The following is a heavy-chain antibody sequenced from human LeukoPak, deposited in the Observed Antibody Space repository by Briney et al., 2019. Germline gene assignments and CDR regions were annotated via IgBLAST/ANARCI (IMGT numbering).Heavy chain of an antibody. CDR1: GGSISSSSYY. D-gene: IGHD3-3*01. CDR2: IYYSGST. CDR3: ASSPSTIFGVVIYLAFDI. Sequence: SETLSLTCTVSGGSISSSSYYWGWIRQPPGKGLEWIGSIYYSGSTYYNPSLKSRVTISIDTSKNQSSLKLSSVTAADTAVYYCASSPSTIFGVVIYLAFDIWGQGTMVTVSS. J-gene: IGHJ3*02. V-gene: IGHV4-39*01.